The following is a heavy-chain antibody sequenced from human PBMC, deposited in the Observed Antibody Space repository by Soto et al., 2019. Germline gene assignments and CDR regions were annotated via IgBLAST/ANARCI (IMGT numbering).Heavy chain of an antibody. V-gene: IGHV3-30*04. D-gene: IGHD1-1*01. CDR1: GFTLSSYA. CDR3: ARELERVLDY. CDR2: IAYDGRNK. Sequence: QVQLVESGGGVVQPGRSLRLSCAASGFTLSSYAMHWVRQAPGKGLEWVAVIAYDGRNKYYADSVKGRFTISRDNSKNTLYLQMNSLRIEDTAVYYCARELERVLDYWGQGTLVTVSS. J-gene: IGHJ4*02.